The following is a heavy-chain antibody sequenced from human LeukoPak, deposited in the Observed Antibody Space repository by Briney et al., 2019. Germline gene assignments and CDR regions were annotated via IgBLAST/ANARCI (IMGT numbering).Heavy chain of an antibody. D-gene: IGHD1-26*01. CDR3: ARDPVEWELLLDY. V-gene: IGHV3-7*01. CDR2: MNIDGSEK. J-gene: IGHJ4*02. CDR1: GLTFSSYW. Sequence: GGSLRLSCAASGLTFSSYWMGWVRQAPGKRLEWVANMNIDGSEKYYADSAKGRFTISRDNARDSVYLQMNSLRVEDTAVYYCARDPVEWELLLDYWRQGTLVTVSS.